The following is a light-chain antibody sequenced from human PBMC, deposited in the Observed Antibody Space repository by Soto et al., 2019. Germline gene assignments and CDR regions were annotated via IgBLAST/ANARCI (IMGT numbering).Light chain of an antibody. CDR1: SGDIGGYDY. Sequence: QSALTQPPSASGSPGQSVTISCTGTSGDIGGYDYVSWYQQHPGKAPKLMIYEVTKRPLGVPDRFSGSKSGNTASLTVSGLQAEDEADYYSSSYAGSNNPYVFGTGTKVTVL. V-gene: IGLV2-8*01. J-gene: IGLJ1*01. CDR2: EVT. CDR3: SSYAGSNNPYV.